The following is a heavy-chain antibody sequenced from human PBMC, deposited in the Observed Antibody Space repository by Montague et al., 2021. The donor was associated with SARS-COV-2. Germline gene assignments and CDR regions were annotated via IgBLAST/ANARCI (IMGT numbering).Heavy chain of an antibody. Sequence: SETLSLTCAVSGGSISSHYCSFIRQPPGKGLEWIAYINYNGGTNXNPSLKSRVTISVDTSKNHFSLQLRSVTPADTAVYFCARATSVRGAVNWFDPWGQGTLVTVSS. V-gene: IGHV4-59*11. CDR1: GGSISSHY. D-gene: IGHD3-10*01. CDR2: INYNGGT. J-gene: IGHJ5*02. CDR3: ARATSVRGAVNWFDP.